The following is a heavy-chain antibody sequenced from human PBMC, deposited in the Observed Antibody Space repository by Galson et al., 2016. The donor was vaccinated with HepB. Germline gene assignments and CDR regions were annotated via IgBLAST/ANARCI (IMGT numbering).Heavy chain of an antibody. D-gene: IGHD3-10*01. Sequence: SLRLSCAASGFTFSTYGMNWVRQAPGKGLEWVSYISDSSTHIYYIDSVRGRFTISRDNAKNSLYLQMNSLRTEDTAVYYCAKDAGSEGAFDIWGQGTMVTVSS. CDR2: ISDSSTHI. J-gene: IGHJ3*02. V-gene: IGHV3-48*01. CDR1: GFTFSTYG. CDR3: AKDAGSEGAFDI.